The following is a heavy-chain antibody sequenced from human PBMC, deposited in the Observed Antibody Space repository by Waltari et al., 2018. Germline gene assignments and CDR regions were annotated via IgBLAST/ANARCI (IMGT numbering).Heavy chain of an antibody. V-gene: IGHV4-34*02. Sequence: QVQLQQRGAGMVQPSETLSLICAVNGGSFSAYNWVWIRQSSGSGLEWIGEINHSGYTSYSPSITTTVTYYIHTSREQVSLKLTSLTAAYTARFYCAWGPRWLQFSSWSQRILVTVSS. CDR1: GGSFSAYN. CDR2: INHSGYT. D-gene: IGHD5-12*01. CDR3: AWGPRWLQFSS. J-gene: IGHJ5*02.